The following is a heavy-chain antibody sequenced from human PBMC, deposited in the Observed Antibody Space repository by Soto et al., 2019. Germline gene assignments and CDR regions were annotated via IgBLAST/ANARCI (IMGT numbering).Heavy chain of an antibody. D-gene: IGHD2-2*01. CDR2: IYYSGST. Sequence: SETLSLTCTVSGGSISSGDYYWSWIRQPPGKGLEWIGYIYYSGSTYYNPSLKSRVTISVDTSKNQFSLKLSSVTAADTAVYYCARDYRYCSSTSCRTTYFDYWGQGTLVTVSS. CDR3: ARDYRYCSSTSCRTTYFDY. V-gene: IGHV4-30-4*01. CDR1: GGSISSGDYY. J-gene: IGHJ4*02.